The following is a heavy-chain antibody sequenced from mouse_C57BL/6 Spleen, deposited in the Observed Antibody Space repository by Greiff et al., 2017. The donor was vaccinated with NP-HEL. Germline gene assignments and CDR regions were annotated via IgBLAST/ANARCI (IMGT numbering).Heavy chain of an antibody. V-gene: IGHV1-26*01. CDR1: GYTFTDYY. CDR2: INPNNGGT. D-gene: IGHD4-1*01. J-gene: IGHJ2*01. Sequence: EVQLQQSGPELVKPGASVKISCKASGYTFTDYYMNWVKQSHGKSLEWIGDINPNNGGTSYNQKFKGKATLTVDKSSSTAYMELRSLTSEDSAVYYCARWKTGTFDYWGQGTTLTVSS. CDR3: ARWKTGTFDY.